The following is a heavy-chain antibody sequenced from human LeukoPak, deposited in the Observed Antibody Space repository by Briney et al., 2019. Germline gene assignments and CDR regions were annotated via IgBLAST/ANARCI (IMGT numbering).Heavy chain of an antibody. CDR1: GFTFSSYG. CDR3: AKDRIEKTGYSSGWSDY. CDR2: ISYDGSNK. J-gene: IGHJ4*02. Sequence: GGSLRLSCAASGFTFSSYGMHWVRQAPGKGLEWVAVISYDGSNKYYADSVKGRFTISRDNSKNTLYLQMNSLRAEDTAVYYCAKDRIEKTGYSSGWSDYWGQGTLVTVSS. V-gene: IGHV3-30*18. D-gene: IGHD6-19*01.